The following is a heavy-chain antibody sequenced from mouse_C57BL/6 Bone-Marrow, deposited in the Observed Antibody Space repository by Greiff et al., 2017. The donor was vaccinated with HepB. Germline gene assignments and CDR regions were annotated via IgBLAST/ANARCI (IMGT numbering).Heavy chain of an antibody. CDR3: ARGLRQDYYAMDY. CDR1: GYTFTSYW. J-gene: IGHJ4*01. V-gene: IGHV1-64*01. Sequence: QVQLQQPGAELVKPGASVKLSCKASGYTFTSYWMHWVKQRPGQGLEWIGMIHPNSGSTNYNEKFKSKATLTVDKSSSTAYMQLSSLTSEDSAVYYCARGLRQDYYAMDYWGQGTSVTVSS. CDR2: IHPNSGST. D-gene: IGHD2-4*01.